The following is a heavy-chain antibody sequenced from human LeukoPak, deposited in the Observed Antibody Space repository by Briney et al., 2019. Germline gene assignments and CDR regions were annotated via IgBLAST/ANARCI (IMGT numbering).Heavy chain of an antibody. Sequence: ASVKVSCKASGYTFTGYYMHWARQAPGQGLEWMGWINPNSGGTNYAQKFQGRVTMTRDTSISTAYMELSRLRSDDTAVYYCARRGTTVPKPFFDYWGQGTLVTVSS. CDR1: GYTFTGYY. V-gene: IGHV1-2*02. D-gene: IGHD4-17*01. CDR2: INPNSGGT. CDR3: ARRGTTVPKPFFDY. J-gene: IGHJ4*02.